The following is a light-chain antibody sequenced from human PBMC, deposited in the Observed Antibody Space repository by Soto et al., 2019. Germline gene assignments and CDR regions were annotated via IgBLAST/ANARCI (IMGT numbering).Light chain of an antibody. CDR3: QQYSGNPWT. CDR1: QSVSSK. Sequence: MTQSPATLSVSPGERATLSCRASQSVSSKLAWYQQKPGKAPKLLIYDASSLESGVPSRFSGSGSGTEFTLTISSLQPDDFATYYCQQYSGNPWTFGQGTKVEIK. CDR2: DAS. V-gene: IGKV1-5*01. J-gene: IGKJ1*01.